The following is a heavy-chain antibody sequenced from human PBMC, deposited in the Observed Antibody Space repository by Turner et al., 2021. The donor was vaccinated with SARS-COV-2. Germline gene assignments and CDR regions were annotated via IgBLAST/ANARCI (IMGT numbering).Heavy chain of an antibody. CDR2: IAAGADYT. J-gene: IGHJ5*01. CDR1: GVSFGDSI. CDR3: ARVASYYFDGRLWVGPLDT. V-gene: IGHV3-23*01. D-gene: IGHD3-9*01. Sequence: QLFASGGGLEESGQSLRLSCVASGVSFGDSIMAWVRQAPVKGLEFVSSIAAGADYTFYSDSVRGRFAVSRDNLKNTLYLEMNSLRVGDSALYYCARVASYYFDGRLWVGPLDTWGQGTLVSVS.